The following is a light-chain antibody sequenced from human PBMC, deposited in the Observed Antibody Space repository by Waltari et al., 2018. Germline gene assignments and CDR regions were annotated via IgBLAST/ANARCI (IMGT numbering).Light chain of an antibody. CDR1: SSDVGCSNY. V-gene: IGLV2-11*01. CDR2: DVS. CDR3: CSYAGSYTFVV. J-gene: IGLJ2*01. Sequence: QSALTQPRSVSGSPGQSVTISCTGTSSDVGCSNYVSWYQQHPGKAPKLMIYDVSKRPSGVPDRFSGSKSGNTASLTISGLQAEDEADYYCCSYAGSYTFVVFGGGTKLTVL.